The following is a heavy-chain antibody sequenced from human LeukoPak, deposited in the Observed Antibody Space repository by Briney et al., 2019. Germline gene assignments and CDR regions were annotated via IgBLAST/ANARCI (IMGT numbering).Heavy chain of an antibody. Sequence: GKSLRLSCAASGFTFSGYGMHWVRQAPGKGLEWVTVIWSDGSNKYYADSVKGRFTISRDNSKNTLYLQMNSLRAEDTAVYYCAKEQYDSSGYYLYYFDYWGQGTLVTVSS. CDR1: GFTFSGYG. J-gene: IGHJ4*02. V-gene: IGHV3-33*06. CDR2: IWSDGSNK. CDR3: AKEQYDSSGYYLYYFDY. D-gene: IGHD3-22*01.